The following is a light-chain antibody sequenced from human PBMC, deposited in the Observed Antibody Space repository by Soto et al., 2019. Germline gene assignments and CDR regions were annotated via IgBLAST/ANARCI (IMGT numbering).Light chain of an antibody. CDR3: QQYNNWPLT. J-gene: IGKJ4*01. CDR1: QSVSSN. Sequence: EIVMTQSPATLSVSPGERATPSCRASQSVSSNLAWYQQKPGQAPRLFMYGASTRATGIPARFSGSGSGTEFTLTISSLQSEDSAVYFCQQYNNWPLTFGGGTKV. V-gene: IGKV3-15*01. CDR2: GAS.